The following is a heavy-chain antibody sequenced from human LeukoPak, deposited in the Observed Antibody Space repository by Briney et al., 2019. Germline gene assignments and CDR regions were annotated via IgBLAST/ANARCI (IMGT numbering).Heavy chain of an antibody. CDR1: GFTFSSYG. CDR3: ARKRYFDC. D-gene: IGHD3-9*01. J-gene: IGHJ4*02. V-gene: IGHV3-23*01. CDR2: ISGTGGST. Sequence: GGSLRLSCAASGFTFSSYGMSWVRQAPGKGLEWVSAISGTGGSTYYADSVKGRFTISRDNAKNSLYLQMNSLRAEDTAVYYCARKRYFDCWGQGTLVTVSS.